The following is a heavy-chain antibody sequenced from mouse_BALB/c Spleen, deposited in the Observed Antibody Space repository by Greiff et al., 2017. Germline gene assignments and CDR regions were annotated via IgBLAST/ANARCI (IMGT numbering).Heavy chain of an antibody. J-gene: IGHJ3*01. CDR3: ARRGFAY. CDR1: GYSITSGYY. CDR2: ISYDGSN. V-gene: IGHV3-6*02. Sequence: VQLKESGPGLVKPSQSLSLTCSVTGYSITSGYYWNWIRQFPGNKLEWMGYISYDGSNNYNPSLKNRISITRDTSKNQFFLKLNSVTTEDTATYYCARRGFAYWGQGTLVTVSA.